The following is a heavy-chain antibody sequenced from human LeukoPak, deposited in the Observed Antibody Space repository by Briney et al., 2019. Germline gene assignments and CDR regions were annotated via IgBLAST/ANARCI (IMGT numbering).Heavy chain of an antibody. CDR2: IKPDGSEN. D-gene: IGHD3-10*01. V-gene: IGHV3-7*05. CDR3: VRGSSGTAVRGVSWAWFDP. J-gene: IGHJ5*02. Sequence: GGSLRLSCVASGFTLSSYWMTWVRQAPGKGLEWVANIKPDGSENYFVDSVRGRFTISRDNVMNSLYLHMNSLRDDDTAVYYCVRGSSGTAVRGVSWAWFDPWGQGTLVTVSS. CDR1: GFTLSSYW.